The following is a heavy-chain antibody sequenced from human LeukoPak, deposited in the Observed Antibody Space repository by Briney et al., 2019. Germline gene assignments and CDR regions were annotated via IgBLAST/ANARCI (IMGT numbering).Heavy chain of an antibody. V-gene: IGHV3-48*04. D-gene: IGHD3-10*01. J-gene: IGHJ4*02. Sequence: PGGSLRLSCAASGFTFSSYWMNWVRQAPGKGLEWISHISSSGNTLYYAESVRGRFTVSRDNAKNSLHLLMNSLRGEDTAVYYCARPHGSRSYLFDYWGQGALVTVSS. CDR2: ISSSGNTL. CDR3: ARPHGSRSYLFDY. CDR1: GFTFSSYW.